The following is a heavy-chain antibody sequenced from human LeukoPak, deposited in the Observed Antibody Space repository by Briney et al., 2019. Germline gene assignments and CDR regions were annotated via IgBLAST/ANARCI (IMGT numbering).Heavy chain of an antibody. CDR3: ARQRHRRTYYYDSSGYSDFDY. V-gene: IGHV4-39*01. Sequence: PSETLSLTCTVSGGSISSSSYYWGWIRQPPGKGLEWIGSIYYSGSTYYNPPLKSRVTISVDTSKNQFSLKLSSVTAADTAVYYCARQRHRRTYYYDSSGYSDFDYWGQGTLVTVSS. J-gene: IGHJ4*02. CDR2: IYYSGST. CDR1: GGSISSSSYY. D-gene: IGHD3-22*01.